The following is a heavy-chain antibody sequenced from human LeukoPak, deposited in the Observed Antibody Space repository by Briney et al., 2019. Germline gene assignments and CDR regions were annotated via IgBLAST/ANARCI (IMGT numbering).Heavy chain of an antibody. J-gene: IGHJ5*02. D-gene: IGHD2-21*01. V-gene: IGHV1-18*01. CDR3: VRVGSAYGDPLEFDL. Sequence: SVKVSRKASGYSFNKFGISWVRQAPGQGLEWMGWISGYSGKTDSAQKLQDRVTMTTDNSTSTAYLELRSLRSDDTAVYFCVRVGSAYGDPLEFDLWGQGTLVTVSS. CDR1: GYSFNKFG. CDR2: ISGYSGKT.